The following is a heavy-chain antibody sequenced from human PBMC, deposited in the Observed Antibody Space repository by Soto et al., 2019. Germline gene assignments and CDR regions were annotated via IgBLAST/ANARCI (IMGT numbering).Heavy chain of an antibody. CDR1: GFIFSNAW. CDR3: TTDLPYYYDGSSYDH. CDR2: IKSRPDGGTA. Sequence: EVQLVESGGGFVKPGGSLRLSCAASGFIFSNAWINWVRQAPGKGLEWVGRIKSRPDGGTADYAAPVKGRFTVSRDDSKNTVSLQMNSLKTEDTAVYYCTTDLPYYYDGSSYDHWGQGTLVTVSS. V-gene: IGHV3-15*07. D-gene: IGHD3-22*01. J-gene: IGHJ4*02.